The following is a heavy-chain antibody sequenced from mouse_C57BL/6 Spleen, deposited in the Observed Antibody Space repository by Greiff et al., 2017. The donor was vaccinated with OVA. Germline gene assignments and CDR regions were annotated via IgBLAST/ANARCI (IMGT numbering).Heavy chain of an antibody. J-gene: IGHJ2*01. CDR2: IDPSDSYT. CDR1: GYTFTSYW. Sequence: QVQLQQPGAELVMPGASVKLSCEASGYTFTSYWMHWVKQSPGQGLEWIGEIDPSDSYTNYNQKFKGKSTLTVDKSSSTAYMQLSSLTSEDSAVYYCARWGPSSPEDRGQGATLTVST. CDR3: ARWGPSSPED. V-gene: IGHV1-69*01.